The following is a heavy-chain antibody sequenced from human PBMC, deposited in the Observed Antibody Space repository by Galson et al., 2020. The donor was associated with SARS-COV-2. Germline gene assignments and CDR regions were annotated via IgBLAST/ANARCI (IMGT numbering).Heavy chain of an antibody. J-gene: IGHJ5*02. V-gene: IGHV3-15*01. Sequence: GESLKISCAASGFTFTNAWMTWLRQPPGKGLEWVGLIQRNTDVETTDLAAPVKGRFTIPRDDSTNTLYLQMNSLKTEDSAVYDCARRTGTAWYDPWGQGTLVTVSS. CDR3: ARRTGTAWYDP. CDR2: IQRNTDVETT. CDR1: GFTFTNAW. D-gene: IGHD2-21*02.